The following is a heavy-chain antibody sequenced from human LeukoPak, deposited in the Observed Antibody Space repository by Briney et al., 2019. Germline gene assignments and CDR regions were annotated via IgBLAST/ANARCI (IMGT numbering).Heavy chain of an antibody. V-gene: IGHV3-49*03. CDR3: TRDIRQWLVFDY. Sequence: GGSLRLSCTASGFTFGDYAMSWFRQAPGKGLEWVGFIRSKAYGGTTEYAASVKGRFTISRDDSKTIAYLQMNSLKTEDTAVYYCTRDIRQWLVFDYWGQGTLVTVSS. J-gene: IGHJ4*02. D-gene: IGHD6-19*01. CDR1: GFTFGDYA. CDR2: IRSKAYGGTT.